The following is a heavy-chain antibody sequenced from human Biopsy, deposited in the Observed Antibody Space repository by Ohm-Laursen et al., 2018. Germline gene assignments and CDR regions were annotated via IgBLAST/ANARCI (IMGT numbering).Heavy chain of an antibody. D-gene: IGHD4/OR15-4a*01. CDR1: GYTFTGHS. J-gene: IGHJ3*01. CDR2: IDPNSDDT. Sequence: SVKVSCKASGYTFTGHSCHWVRQAPGQRLEWVGRIDPNSDDTKYAQKFQGRIAMTTDTSITTAYLEVSSLTSYDAAVYFCARASAYGVFDVWGQGTIVTVSS. CDR3: ARASAYGVFDV. V-gene: IGHV1-2*06.